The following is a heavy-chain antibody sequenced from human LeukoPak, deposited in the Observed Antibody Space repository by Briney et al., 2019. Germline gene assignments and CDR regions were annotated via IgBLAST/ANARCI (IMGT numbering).Heavy chain of an antibody. Sequence: GESLKISCKGSGYSFTSYRISWVRQMPGKGLEWMGRIDPSDSYTNYSPSFQGHVTISADKSISTAYLQWSSLKASDTAMHYCARPPYSGNPSAFDIWGQGTMVTVSS. J-gene: IGHJ3*02. V-gene: IGHV5-10-1*01. CDR2: IDPSDSYT. CDR1: GYSFTSYR. D-gene: IGHD1-26*01. CDR3: ARPPYSGNPSAFDI.